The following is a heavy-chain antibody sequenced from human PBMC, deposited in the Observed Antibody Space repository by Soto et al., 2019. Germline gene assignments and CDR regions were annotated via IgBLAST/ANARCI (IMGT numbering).Heavy chain of an antibody. CDR2: IYYSGST. CDR3: ARDIRGTTIN. Sequence: SETLSLTCTVSGGSISSYYWSWIRQPPGKGLEWIGYIYYSGSTNYNPSLKSRVTISVDTSKNQFSLKLSSVTAADTAVYYCARDIRGTTINWGQGTLVTVSS. CDR1: GGSISSYY. J-gene: IGHJ4*02. V-gene: IGHV4-59*01. D-gene: IGHD1-1*01.